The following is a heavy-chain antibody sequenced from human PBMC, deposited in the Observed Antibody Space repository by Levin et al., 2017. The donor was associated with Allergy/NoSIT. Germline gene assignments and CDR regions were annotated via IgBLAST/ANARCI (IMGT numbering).Heavy chain of an antibody. CDR3: AKGGIGETGQLDC. V-gene: IGHV3-23*01. D-gene: IGHD6-19*01. J-gene: IGHJ4*02. CDR2: IGRGGDT. CDR1: GFSFRSYA. Sequence: HSGGSLRLSCAASGFSFRSYAMTWVRQAPGKGLEWVSSIGRGGDTYYVDSVKGRFTISRDNSKNTLYLQTNSLRAEDTAIYYCAKGGIGETGQLDCWGQEILVTVSS.